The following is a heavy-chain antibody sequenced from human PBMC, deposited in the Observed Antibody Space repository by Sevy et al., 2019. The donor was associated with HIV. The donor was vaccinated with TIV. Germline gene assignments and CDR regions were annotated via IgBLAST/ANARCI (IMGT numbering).Heavy chain of an antibody. V-gene: IGHV3-7*03. Sequence: GGSLRLSCAASRFTFSNYWMSWVRQAPGKGLEWVANIKQEGSEKYYVDSVKGRFTISRDNAKNSLYLQMNSLRAEDTAVYYCARERGISFIVAATTGAFDIWGQGTMVTVSS. CDR1: RFTFSNYW. J-gene: IGHJ3*02. D-gene: IGHD1-26*01. CDR2: IKQEGSEK. CDR3: ARERGISFIVAATTGAFDI.